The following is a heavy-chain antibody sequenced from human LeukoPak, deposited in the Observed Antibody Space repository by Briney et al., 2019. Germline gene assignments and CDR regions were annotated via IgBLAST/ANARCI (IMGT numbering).Heavy chain of an antibody. D-gene: IGHD3-3*01. CDR1: GFTFSSYA. V-gene: IGHV3-30*04. CDR2: ISYDGSNK. CDR3: ARDRSTYYDFWSGYDVLDY. J-gene: IGHJ4*02. Sequence: GRSLRLSCAASGFTFSSYAMHWVRQAPGKGLEWVAVISYDGSNKYYADSVKGRFTISRDNSKNTLYLQMNSLRAEDTAVYYCARDRSTYYDFWSGYDVLDYWGQGTLVTVSS.